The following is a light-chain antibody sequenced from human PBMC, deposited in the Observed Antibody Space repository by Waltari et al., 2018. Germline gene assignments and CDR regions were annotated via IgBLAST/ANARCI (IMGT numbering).Light chain of an antibody. Sequence: SSELTQDAAVSVALGQTVRITCQGDSLSNTYASWYKQKPGQAPVLVIYGKPNLPSGIPDRFSGSSSGNTASLTITGAQAEDEADYYCNSRDSSSHHVIFGGGTRLTVL. CDR1: SLSNTY. CDR2: GKP. V-gene: IGLV3-19*01. J-gene: IGLJ2*01. CDR3: NSRDSSSHHVI.